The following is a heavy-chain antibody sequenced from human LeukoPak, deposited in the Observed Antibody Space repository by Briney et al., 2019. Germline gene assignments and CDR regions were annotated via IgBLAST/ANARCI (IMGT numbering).Heavy chain of an antibody. CDR2: IYHSGTT. V-gene: IGHV4-30-2*01. D-gene: IGHD3-9*01. J-gene: IGHJ3*01. CDR3: ARGGYYDILTGYYDAFDV. Sequence: PSETLSLTCAVSGVAISRGGYAWNWIRQPPGKGLEWIAYIYHSGTTYYNPSLKSRVTISVDTSKNQFSLKLSSVTAADTAVYYCARGGYYDILTGYYDAFDVWGQGTVVTVSS. CDR1: GVAISRGGYA.